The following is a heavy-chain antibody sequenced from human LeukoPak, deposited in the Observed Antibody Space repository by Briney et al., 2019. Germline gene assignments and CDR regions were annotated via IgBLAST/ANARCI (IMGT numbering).Heavy chain of an antibody. V-gene: IGHV3-30*09. J-gene: IGHJ6*01. CDR2: ISYDGSKK. CDR3: AREWVSSRPVLGAMDV. CDR1: GFTFCSYT. D-gene: IGHD2-2*01. Sequence: GGSLRLSSAASGFTFCSYTINWVRQAPGKGLEWVAVISYDGSKKYYADSVKGRFAISRDNSKNTLYLQMNSLRAEDTAVYYCAREWVSSRPVLGAMDVWGQGSSGTVSS.